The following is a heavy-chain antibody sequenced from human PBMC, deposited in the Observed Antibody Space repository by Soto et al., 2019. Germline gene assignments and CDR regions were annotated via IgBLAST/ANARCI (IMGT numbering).Heavy chain of an antibody. V-gene: IGHV4-61*03. J-gene: IGHJ5*01. D-gene: IGHD3-22*01. Sequence: WTWIRQSPGEGLEWIGYIFHSGITDYNPSVKSRVTISIDKSRNLFSLNLTSVTAADTAVYYCARDRYFYDSRGYYRTLDSWGQGTLVTVSS. CDR3: ARDRYFYDSRGYYRTLDS. CDR2: IFHSGIT.